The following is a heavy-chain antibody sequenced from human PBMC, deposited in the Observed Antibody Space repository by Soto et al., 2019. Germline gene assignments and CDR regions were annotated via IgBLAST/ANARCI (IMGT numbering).Heavy chain of an antibody. J-gene: IGHJ6*02. CDR3: ARDPHKYYDFWSDSFYYYGMDV. D-gene: IGHD3-3*01. CDR1: GYTFTGYY. V-gene: IGHV1-2*02. Sequence: GASVKVSCKASGYTFTGYYMHWVRQAPGQGLEWMGWINPNSGGTNYAQKFQGRVTMTRDTSISTAYMELSRLRSDDTAVYYCARDPHKYYDFWSDSFYYYGMDVWGQGTTVTVSS. CDR2: INPNSGGT.